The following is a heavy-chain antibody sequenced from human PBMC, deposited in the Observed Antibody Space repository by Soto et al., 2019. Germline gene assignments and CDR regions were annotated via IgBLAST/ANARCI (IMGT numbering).Heavy chain of an antibody. Sequence: HPGGSLRLSCAASGFTFSSYSMNWVRQAPGKGLEWVSYISSSSSTIYYADSVKGRFTISRDNAKNSLYLQMNSLRAEDTAVYYCAREIYDSSGYYAPFDYWGQGTLVTVS. CDR3: AREIYDSSGYYAPFDY. CDR1: GFTFSSYS. J-gene: IGHJ4*02. D-gene: IGHD3-22*01. CDR2: ISSSSSTI. V-gene: IGHV3-48*01.